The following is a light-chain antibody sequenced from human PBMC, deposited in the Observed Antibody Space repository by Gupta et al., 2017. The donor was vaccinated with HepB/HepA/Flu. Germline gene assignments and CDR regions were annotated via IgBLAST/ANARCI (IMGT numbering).Light chain of an antibody. CDR3: KQYRKLPIT. Sequence: IQLASTRTSLSAAVVDRMSSQCLLSNDVRKSLDWSQQKPGKAPNLLIYVGSNLATGVPSRFSGSGSGTDFTLNISSLQPEDVATYYCKQYRKLPITFGGGTQVEI. CDR2: VGS. CDR1: NDVRKS. J-gene: IGKJ4*01. V-gene: IGKV1-33*01.